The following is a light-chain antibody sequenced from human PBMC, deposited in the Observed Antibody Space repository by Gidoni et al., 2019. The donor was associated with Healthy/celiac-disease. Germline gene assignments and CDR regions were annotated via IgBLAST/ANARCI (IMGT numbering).Light chain of an antibody. V-gene: IGKV1-NL1*01. CDR3: QQYYSTPFT. J-gene: IGKJ3*01. CDR1: QGISNS. Sequence: DIQMTQSPSSLSASVGDRVTITCRASQGISNSLAWYQQKPGKAHKLLLYAASRSESGVPSRFSGSGSGTDYTLTISRLQPEDFATYYCQQYYSTPFTFGPGTKVDIK. CDR2: AAS.